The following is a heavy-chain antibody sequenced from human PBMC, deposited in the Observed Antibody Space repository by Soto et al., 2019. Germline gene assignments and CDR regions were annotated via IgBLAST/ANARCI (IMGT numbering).Heavy chain of an antibody. V-gene: IGHV3-48*01. J-gene: IGHJ6*02. D-gene: IGHD3-16*02. CDR3: ARDGDYDYVWGSYRPGNDYYGMDV. CDR2: ISSSSSTI. Sequence: GGSLRLSCAASGFTFSSYSMNWVRQAPGKGLEWVSYISSSSSTIYYADSVKGRFTISRDNAKNSLYLQMNSLRAEDTAVYYCARDGDYDYVWGSYRPGNDYYGMDVWGQGTTVTV. CDR1: GFTFSSYS.